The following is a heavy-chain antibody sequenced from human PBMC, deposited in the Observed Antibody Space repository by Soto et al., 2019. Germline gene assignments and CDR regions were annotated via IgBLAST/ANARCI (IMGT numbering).Heavy chain of an antibody. Sequence: GGSLRLSCVASGFTVDDYAMHWVRQAPGKGLEWVSGISANGDTIDYVDSVKGRFTISRDNAKNSLYLQMNSLRAEDTAVYYCARFYYDSSGYLPSPYYYYYGMDVWGQGTTVTVSS. J-gene: IGHJ6*02. D-gene: IGHD3-22*01. V-gene: IGHV3-9*01. CDR2: ISANGDTI. CDR1: GFTVDDYA. CDR3: ARFYYDSSGYLPSPYYYYYGMDV.